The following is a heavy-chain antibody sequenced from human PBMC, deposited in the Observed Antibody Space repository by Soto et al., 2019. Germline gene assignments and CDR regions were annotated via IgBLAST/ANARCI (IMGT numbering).Heavy chain of an antibody. V-gene: IGHV1-3*01. CDR3: ARVGQRITMVRGVAWFDP. Sequence: ASVKVSCKASGYTFTNYAMHWVRQAPGQRLEWMGWINAGNGNTKYSQKFQGRVTITRDTSASTAYMDLSSLRSEDTAVYYCARVGQRITMVRGVAWFDPWGQGTLVTVS. CDR2: INAGNGNT. D-gene: IGHD3-10*01. CDR1: GYTFTNYA. J-gene: IGHJ5*02.